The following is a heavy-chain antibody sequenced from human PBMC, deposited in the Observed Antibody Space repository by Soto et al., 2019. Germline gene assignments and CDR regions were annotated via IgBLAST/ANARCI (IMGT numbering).Heavy chain of an antibody. CDR1: GYTFSSYA. CDR2: ISGSGGST. D-gene: IGHD1-26*01. J-gene: IGHJ4*02. V-gene: IGHV3-23*01. CDR3: AKASGSYFDY. Sequence: SCKASGYTFSSYAMSWVRQAPGKGLEWVSAISGSGGSTYYADSVKGRFTISRDNSKNTLYLQMNSLRAEDTAVYYCAKASGSYFDYWGQGTLVTVSS.